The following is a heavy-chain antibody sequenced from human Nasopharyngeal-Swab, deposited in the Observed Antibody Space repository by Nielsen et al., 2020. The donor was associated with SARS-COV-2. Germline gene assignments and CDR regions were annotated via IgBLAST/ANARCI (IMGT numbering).Heavy chain of an antibody. CDR2: IKQGGSEQ. Sequence: GESLKISCAASGFPFRNYYMTWVRQPPGKGLEWVANIKQGGSEQFYVDSVKGRFTISRDDAKNSVYLQMNSLRAEDTAVYYCAREADSHDFWGQGTLVTVSS. V-gene: IGHV3-7*01. CDR1: GFPFRNYY. CDR3: AREADSHDF. J-gene: IGHJ4*02.